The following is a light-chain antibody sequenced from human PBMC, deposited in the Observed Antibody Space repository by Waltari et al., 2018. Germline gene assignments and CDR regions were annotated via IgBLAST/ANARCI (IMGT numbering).Light chain of an antibody. Sequence: QSALTQPASVSGSPGQSIPISCTGTSSDISSYHPVSWYQQHPGKAPKLIIYEAKKRPSGVSSRFSGSKSGNTASLTISGPQAEDEANYYCYAYAGTRGVFGTGTKVTVL. CDR1: SSDISSYHP. CDR2: EAK. J-gene: IGLJ1*01. V-gene: IGLV2-23*01. CDR3: YAYAGTRGV.